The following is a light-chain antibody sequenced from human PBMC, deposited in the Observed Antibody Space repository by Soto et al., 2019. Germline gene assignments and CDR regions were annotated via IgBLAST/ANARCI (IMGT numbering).Light chain of an antibody. CDR2: GAS. V-gene: IGKV1-39*01. Sequence: DIQMTQSPSSLSASVGDRVTITCRASQSISSHLNWYQKKPGKAPKVLIYGASSLLSGVPSRFTGSGSGTDFTLTINTLQPEDFATYYCQQSNSTPWTFGQGTQVEI. J-gene: IGKJ1*01. CDR3: QQSNSTPWT. CDR1: QSISSH.